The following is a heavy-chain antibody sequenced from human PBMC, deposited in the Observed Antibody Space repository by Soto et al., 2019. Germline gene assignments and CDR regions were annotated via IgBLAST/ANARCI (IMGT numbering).Heavy chain of an antibody. D-gene: IGHD6-19*01. CDR2: IIPLLDTT. V-gene: IGHV1-69*08. J-gene: IGHJ6*02. CDR1: GGTFSNDI. Sequence: GASVKVSCKTSGGTFSNDIITWVRQAPGQGLEWMGRIIPLLDTTNYAQKFQGRVTITADESTSTAYMELSSLRSEDTAVYYCARSEGQWPDTYYYYGMDVWGQGTTVTVSS. CDR3: ARSEGQWPDTYYYYGMDV.